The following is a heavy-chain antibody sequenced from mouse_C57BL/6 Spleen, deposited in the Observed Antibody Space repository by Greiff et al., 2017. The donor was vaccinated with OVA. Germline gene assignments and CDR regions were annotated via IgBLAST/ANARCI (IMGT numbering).Heavy chain of an antibody. CDR3: ARHPLNWDVRGGLFDY. J-gene: IGHJ2*01. Sequence: EVKLVESGGDLVKPGGSLKLSCAASGFTFSSYGMSWVRQTPDKRLEWVATISSGGSYTYYPDSVKGRFTISRDNAKITLYLQMSSLKSEDTAMYYCARHPLNWDVRGGLFDYWGQGTTLTVSS. V-gene: IGHV5-6*01. CDR2: ISSGGSYT. D-gene: IGHD4-1*01. CDR1: GFTFSSYG.